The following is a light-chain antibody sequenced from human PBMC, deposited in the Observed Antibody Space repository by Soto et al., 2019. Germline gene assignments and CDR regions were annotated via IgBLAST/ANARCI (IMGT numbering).Light chain of an antibody. CDR3: HQYYSTPRT. V-gene: IGKV4-1*01. J-gene: IGKJ1*01. Sequence: DIVMTQSPDSLAVSLGEMATINCKSSQSVLHSPTNNNYLAWYQKKPGQPPKLLIYWSSTRDSGVPDRFSGSGSGTDFTLTINSLQAEDEAVYYCHQYYSTPRTFGQGTKVEIK. CDR1: QSVLHSPTNNNY. CDR2: WSS.